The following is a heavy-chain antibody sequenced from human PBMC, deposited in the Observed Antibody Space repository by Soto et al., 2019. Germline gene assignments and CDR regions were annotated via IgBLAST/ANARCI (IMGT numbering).Heavy chain of an antibody. V-gene: IGHV4-31*03. CDR1: GGSISSGGYY. D-gene: IGHD6-6*01. Sequence: QVQLQESGPGLVKPSQTLSLTCTVSGGSISSGGYYWTWIRQHPGKGLEWIGYIYYSGSTYYNPSLKSRVTISVDTSKNQFSLKMSSVTAADTAMYYCARETGGSISSQGMDVWGQGTTVTVSS. J-gene: IGHJ6*02. CDR2: IYYSGST. CDR3: ARETGGSISSQGMDV.